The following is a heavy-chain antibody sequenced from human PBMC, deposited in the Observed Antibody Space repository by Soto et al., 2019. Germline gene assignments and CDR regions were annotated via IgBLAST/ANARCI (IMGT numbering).Heavy chain of an antibody. V-gene: IGHV1-2*04. D-gene: IGHD6-13*01. CDR2: IYPNSGGA. CDR3: ARDPGREQQLSDFYYGMDV. CDR1: GYTFTGYY. J-gene: IGHJ6*02. Sequence: ASVKVSCKASGYTFTGYYIHWVRQAPVQGLEWVGWIYPNSGGAKYAPKFQGWVTMTRDTSINTVYMELSRLRSDDTAVYYFARDPGREQQLSDFYYGMDVWGQGTTVTVS.